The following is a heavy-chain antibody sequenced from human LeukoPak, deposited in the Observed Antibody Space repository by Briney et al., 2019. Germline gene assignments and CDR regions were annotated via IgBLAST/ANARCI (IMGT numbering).Heavy chain of an antibody. D-gene: IGHD4-17*01. Sequence: PGGSLRLSCAAFGFTFSNHPMNWVRQAPGKGLEWVSNVRPGDSARSYADSVRGRFTISKDDAKNSLYMQMNSLRDEDTAVYYCATDSHYAFDFWGLGTLVTVSS. J-gene: IGHJ4*02. CDR3: ATDSHYAFDF. CDR1: GFTFSNHP. V-gene: IGHV3-48*02. CDR2: VRPGDSAR.